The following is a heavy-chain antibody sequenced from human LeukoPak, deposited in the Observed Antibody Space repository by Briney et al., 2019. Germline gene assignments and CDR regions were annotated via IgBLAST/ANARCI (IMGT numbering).Heavy chain of an antibody. J-gene: IGHJ4*02. CDR1: SGSISSYY. V-gene: IGHV4-59*08. CDR3: ARSYYGGSYQYYFDY. Sequence: SETLSLTCTVSSGSISSYYWSWIRQSPGKGLERIGYIYYTGSTNYNPSLMSRVTFSVDTSKNQFSLRLYSVTAADTAKYYCARSYYGGSYQYYFDYWGQGIVVTVSS. CDR2: IYYTGST. D-gene: IGHD4-23*01.